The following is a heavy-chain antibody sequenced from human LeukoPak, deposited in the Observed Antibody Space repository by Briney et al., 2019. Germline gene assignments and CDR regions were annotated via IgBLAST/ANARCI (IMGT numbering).Heavy chain of an antibody. Sequence: SETLSLTCTVSGGSISSYYWSWNRQPAGKGLEWIGRIYTSGSTNYNPSLKSRVTMSVDTSKNQFSLKLSSVTAADTAVYYCARLYYYDSSGYYYVDGFDYWGQGTLVTVSS. CDR3: ARLYYYDSSGYYYVDGFDY. V-gene: IGHV4-4*07. D-gene: IGHD3-22*01. CDR2: IYTSGST. J-gene: IGHJ4*02. CDR1: GGSISSYY.